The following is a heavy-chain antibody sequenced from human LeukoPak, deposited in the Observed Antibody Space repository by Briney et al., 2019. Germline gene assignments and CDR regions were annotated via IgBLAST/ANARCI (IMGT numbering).Heavy chain of an antibody. CDR2: IYPGDSDP. CDR1: GYSFSNYW. D-gene: IGHD3-9*01. V-gene: IGHV5-51*01. Sequence: GESLKISCKGSGYSFSNYWIGWVRPMPGKGLEGMGIIYPGDSDPRYSPSYQGQVTISADKSSNTAHLQWSSLKASDTAMYYCAKHPHGGILTGNATGAFDIWGQGTMVTVSS. CDR3: AKHPHGGILTGNATGAFDI. J-gene: IGHJ3*02.